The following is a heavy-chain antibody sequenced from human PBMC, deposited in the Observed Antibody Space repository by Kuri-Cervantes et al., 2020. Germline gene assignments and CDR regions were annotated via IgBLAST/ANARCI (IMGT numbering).Heavy chain of an antibody. D-gene: IGHD2-2*01. J-gene: IGHJ4*02. Sequence: ASVKVSCKTSGYTFSDFYIHWVRQAPGQGLEWMGWVNGKSGDTTFAQRFQGRVTMTRDTSLSTAYMELTSLRPDDTAVYFCARDPATRTPLDDWGQGTPVTVSS. CDR2: VNGKSGDT. CDR1: GYTFSDFY. V-gene: IGHV1-2*02. CDR3: ARDPATRTPLDD.